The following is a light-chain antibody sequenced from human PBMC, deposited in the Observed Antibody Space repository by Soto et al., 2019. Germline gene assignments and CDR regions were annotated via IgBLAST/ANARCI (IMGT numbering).Light chain of an antibody. CDR2: DVN. Sequence: QSALTQPASVSGSPGQSITISCTGTSSDVGGYNYVSWYQQHPGEAPKLMIYDVNNRPSGVSPRFSGSKSGNTASLTISGLQAEDEADYYCNSYTSSSTLVFGGGTKLTVL. CDR1: SSDVGGYNY. CDR3: NSYTSSSTLV. V-gene: IGLV2-14*01. J-gene: IGLJ2*01.